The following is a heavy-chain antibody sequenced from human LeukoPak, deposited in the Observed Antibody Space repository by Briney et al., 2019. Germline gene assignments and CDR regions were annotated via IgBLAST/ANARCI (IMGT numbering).Heavy chain of an antibody. CDR1: TFFFNTYS. CDR3: ARDFSGQDGYREWLVTGAFDI. D-gene: IGHD6-19*01. V-gene: IGHV3-48*02. CDR2: ISSSGRAI. Sequence: GQSMTLSRPVSTFFFNTYSVSWVRQAAARWLEWVAYISSSGRAIYYEDSVKGRLTISRDNAKNSLYLQMNSLRDEDTAVYYCARDFSGQDGYREWLVTGAFDIWGQGTTVTVSS. J-gene: IGHJ3*02.